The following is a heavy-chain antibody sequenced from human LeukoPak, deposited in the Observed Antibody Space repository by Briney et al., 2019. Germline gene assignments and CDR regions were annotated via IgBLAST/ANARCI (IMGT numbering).Heavy chain of an antibody. D-gene: IGHD6-19*01. CDR1: GYTFTSYD. CDR2: MNPNSGNT. Sequence: ASVKVSCKASGYTFTSYDINWVRQGTGQGLEWMGWMNPNSGNTGYAQKFQGRVTMTRNTSISTAYMELSSLRSEDTAVYYCARVGQWLVNWFDPWGQGTLVTVSS. CDR3: ARVGQWLVNWFDP. V-gene: IGHV1-8*01. J-gene: IGHJ5*02.